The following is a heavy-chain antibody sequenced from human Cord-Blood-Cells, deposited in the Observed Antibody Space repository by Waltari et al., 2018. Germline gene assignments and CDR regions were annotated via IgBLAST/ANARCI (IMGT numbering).Heavy chain of an antibody. V-gene: IGHV1-46*03. CDR3: ARDRKLGKEAARNAFDI. Sequence: QVQLVQSGAEVKKPGASVKVSCKASGYTFTSYYMHSVRQAPGQGLEWMGTINPSGGSTSYAQKFQGRVTMTRDTSTSTVYMELSSLRSEDTAVYYCARDRKLGKEAARNAFDIWGQGTMVTVSS. J-gene: IGHJ3*02. CDR1: GYTFTSYY. D-gene: IGHD7-27*01. CDR2: INPSGGST.